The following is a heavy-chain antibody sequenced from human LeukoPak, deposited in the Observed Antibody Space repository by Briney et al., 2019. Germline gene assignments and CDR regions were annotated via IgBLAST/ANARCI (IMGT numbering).Heavy chain of an antibody. D-gene: IGHD3-10*01. CDR2: IYYSGST. CDR3: ARADEVHFDY. CDR1: GGSISSYY. Sequence: SETLSLTCTVSGGSISSYYWSWIRQPPGKGLEWIGYIYYSGSTNYNPSLKSRVTISVDTSKNQFSLKLSSVTAADTAVYYCARADEVHFDYWGQGTLVTVSS. J-gene: IGHJ4*02. V-gene: IGHV4-59*01.